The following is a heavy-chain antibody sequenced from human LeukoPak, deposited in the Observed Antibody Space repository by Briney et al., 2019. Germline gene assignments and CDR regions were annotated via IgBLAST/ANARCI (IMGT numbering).Heavy chain of an antibody. V-gene: IGHV3-43*02. CDR3: AKDMGGSGRNWASNWFDP. D-gene: IGHD1-26*01. Sequence: PGGSLRLSCAASGFTFGDYPMHWIRQTPGQGLEWVSLISPDGGRSFQADSVRGRFTISRDNSKNSLYLQMNSLRSEDTALCYCAKDMGGSGRNWASNWFDPWGQGTLVTVSS. J-gene: IGHJ5*02. CDR2: ISPDGGRS. CDR1: GFTFGDYP.